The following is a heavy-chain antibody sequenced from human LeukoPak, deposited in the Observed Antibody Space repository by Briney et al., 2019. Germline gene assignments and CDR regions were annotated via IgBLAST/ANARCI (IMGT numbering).Heavy chain of an antibody. J-gene: IGHJ4*02. D-gene: IGHD2-21*01. Sequence: GGSLRLSCAASGFTFSNYWMSWVRQAPGKGLEWVANINQDGSEKSYVDSVEGRFTISRDNAKKSLYLHVNRLRAEDTAVYYCARDIYGGHDYWGQGTLLTVSS. CDR1: GFTFSNYW. CDR3: ARDIYGGHDY. CDR2: INQDGSEK. V-gene: IGHV3-7*04.